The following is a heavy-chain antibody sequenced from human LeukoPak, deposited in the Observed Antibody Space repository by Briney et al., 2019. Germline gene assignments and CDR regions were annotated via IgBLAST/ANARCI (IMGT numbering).Heavy chain of an antibody. V-gene: IGHV3-48*03. J-gene: IGHJ4*02. CDR1: GFSFSSYE. CDR2: ISSSGKTI. CDR3: GRSGFCNSVSFYGLDL. D-gene: IGHD2/OR15-2a*01. Sequence: PGGSLRLSCAASGFSFSSYEMNWVRQAPGKGLEWVSYISSSGKTIYYADSVKGRFTISRDNAKNSLFLQMNSLRAEDTAVYYCGRSGFCNSVSFYGLDLWGQGTLVTVSS.